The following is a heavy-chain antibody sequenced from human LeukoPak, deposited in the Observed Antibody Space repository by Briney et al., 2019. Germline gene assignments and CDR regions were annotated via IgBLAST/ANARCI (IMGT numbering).Heavy chain of an antibody. J-gene: IGHJ4*02. Sequence: GGSLRLSCAASGFTFDDYTMHWVRQAPGKGLEWVSLISWDGGSTYYADSVKGRFTISRDNSKNSLYLQMNSLRTEDTALYYCAKDMEYGDPTSDYWGQGTLVTVSS. CDR1: GFTFDDYT. V-gene: IGHV3-43*01. CDR2: ISWDGGST. D-gene: IGHD4-17*01. CDR3: AKDMEYGDPTSDY.